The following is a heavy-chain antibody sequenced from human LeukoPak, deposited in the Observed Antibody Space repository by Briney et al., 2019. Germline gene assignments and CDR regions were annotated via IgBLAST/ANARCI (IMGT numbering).Heavy chain of an antibody. V-gene: IGHV6-1*01. J-gene: IGHJ4*02. CDR3: ARNLRPDFDY. Sequence: PSQTLSLTCAISGDSVSSSSSAWSWIRQSPSRGLEWLGRTYYRSKWHNDYAESVKSRITINPDTSKNEFSLQLNSATPEDTAVYYCARNLRPDFDYWGQGTLVTVSS. CDR1: GDSVSSSSSA. CDR2: TYYRSKWHN.